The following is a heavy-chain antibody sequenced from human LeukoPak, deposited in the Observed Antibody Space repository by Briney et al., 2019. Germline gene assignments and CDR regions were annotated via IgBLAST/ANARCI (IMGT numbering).Heavy chain of an antibody. CDR3: ARIRSATVTTKVYAFDI. J-gene: IGHJ3*02. V-gene: IGHV4-34*01. D-gene: IGHD4-17*01. CDR2: INHSGST. CDR1: GGSFSGYY. Sequence: PSETLSLTCAVYGGSFSGYYWSWIRQPPGKGLEWIGEINHSGSTNYNPSLKSRVTISVDTSKNQFSLKLSSVTAADTAVYYCARIRSATVTTKVYAFDIWGQGTMVTVSS.